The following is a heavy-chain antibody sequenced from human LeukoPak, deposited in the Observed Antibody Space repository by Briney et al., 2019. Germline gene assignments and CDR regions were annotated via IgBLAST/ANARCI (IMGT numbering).Heavy chain of an antibody. Sequence: PGGSLRLSCAASGFTFSSYGMHWVRQAPGKGLEWVAVISYDGSNKYYADSVKGRFTISRDNSKNTLYLQMNSLRAEDTAVCYCAKDLGSSGYFDGSDYWGQGTLVTVSS. CDR3: AKDLGSSGYFDGSDY. CDR2: ISYDGSNK. V-gene: IGHV3-30*18. CDR1: GFTFSSYG. D-gene: IGHD3-22*01. J-gene: IGHJ4*02.